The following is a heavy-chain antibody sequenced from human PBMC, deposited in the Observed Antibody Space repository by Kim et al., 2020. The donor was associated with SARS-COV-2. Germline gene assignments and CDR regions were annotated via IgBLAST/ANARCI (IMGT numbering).Heavy chain of an antibody. J-gene: IGHJ4*02. V-gene: IGHV3-74*01. CDR3: ARPSGYCSGGNCLED. D-gene: IGHD2-15*01. CDR1: GFTFSSYW. CDR2: INSDGSST. Sequence: GGSLRLSGAASGFTFSSYWMHWVRQAPGKGLEWVSRINSDGSSTTYADSVKGRFTISRDNAKNTLYLQMNSLRAEDTAVYYCARPSGYCSGGNCLEDWGQGTLVTVSS.